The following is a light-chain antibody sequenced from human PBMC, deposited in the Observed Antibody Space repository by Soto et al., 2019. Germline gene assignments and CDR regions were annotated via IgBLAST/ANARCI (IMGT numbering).Light chain of an antibody. CDR2: AAS. CDR1: RDISSS. CDR3: QQYGSSPIT. Sequence: DVQMTQSPSSLSASVGDRVTITCRASRDISSSLAWYQQKPGKVPKLLIYAASSRATGIPDRFSGSGSGTDFTLTISRLEPEDFAVYYCQQYGSSPITFGQGTRLEIK. V-gene: IGKV1-NL1*01. J-gene: IGKJ5*01.